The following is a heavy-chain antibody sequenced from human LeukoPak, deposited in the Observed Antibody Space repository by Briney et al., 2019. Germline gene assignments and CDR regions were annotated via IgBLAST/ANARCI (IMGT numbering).Heavy chain of an antibody. CDR1: GFTFSSYW. Sequence: PGGSLRLSCAASGFTFSSYWMHWVRQAPGKGLVWVSRINSDGSRTSYADSVKGRFTISRDNAKNTLYLQMNSLRAEDTAVYYCAYGWYYGSGSPDYWGQGTLVTVSS. D-gene: IGHD3-10*01. CDR2: INSDGSRT. J-gene: IGHJ4*02. CDR3: AYGWYYGSGSPDY. V-gene: IGHV3-74*01.